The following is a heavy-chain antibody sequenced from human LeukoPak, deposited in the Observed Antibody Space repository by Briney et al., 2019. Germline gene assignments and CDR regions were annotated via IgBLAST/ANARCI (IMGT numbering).Heavy chain of an antibody. V-gene: IGHV1-18*01. CDR3: ARGGYSGYDQFEN. CDR2: ISAYNGNT. J-gene: IGHJ4*02. Sequence: ASVKVSCKASGYTFTSYGISWVRQAPGQGLEWMGWISAYNGNTNYAQKLQGRVTITRDTSASTAYMELSSLRSEDTAVYYCARGGYSGYDQFENWGQGTLVTVSS. CDR1: GYTFTSYG. D-gene: IGHD5-12*01.